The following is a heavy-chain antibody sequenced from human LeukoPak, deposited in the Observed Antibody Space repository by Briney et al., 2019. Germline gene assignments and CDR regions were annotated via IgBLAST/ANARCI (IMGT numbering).Heavy chain of an antibody. CDR3: ARSGYDFWSGYYTGLYFDY. V-gene: IGHV3-7*03. CDR1: GFIFSTYR. Sequence: GGSLRLSCAASGFIFSTYRMSWVRQAPGKGLEWVANIKQDGSEKYYVDSVKGRFTISRDNAKNSLYLQMNSLRAEDTAVYYCARSGYDFWSGYYTGLYFDYWGQGTLVTVSS. CDR2: IKQDGSEK. D-gene: IGHD3-3*01. J-gene: IGHJ4*02.